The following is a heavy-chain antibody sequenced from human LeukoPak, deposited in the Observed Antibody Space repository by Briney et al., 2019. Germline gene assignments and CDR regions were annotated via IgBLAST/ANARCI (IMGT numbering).Heavy chain of an antibody. D-gene: IGHD3-22*01. CDR2: IRNDGSIK. V-gene: IGHV3-30*02. Sequence: GGSLRLSCAASGFTFSSYGMHWVRQAPGKGLEWVAFIRNDGSIKYHADSVKGRFTISRDNSKNTLYLQMNSLRAEDTAVYYCARDGNYYDSSGYLDYWGQGTLVTVSS. J-gene: IGHJ4*02. CDR1: GFTFSSYG. CDR3: ARDGNYYDSSGYLDY.